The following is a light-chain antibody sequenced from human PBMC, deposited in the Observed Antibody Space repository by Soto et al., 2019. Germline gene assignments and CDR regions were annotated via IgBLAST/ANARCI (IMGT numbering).Light chain of an antibody. CDR1: SSDVGGYDY. CDR3: TSYTTIGTLDL. CDR2: EVS. J-gene: IGLJ1*01. V-gene: IGLV2-14*01. Sequence: QSVLTQPASVSGSPGQSITISCTGTSSDVGGYDYVSWYQQHPGKAPKLLIYEVSDRPSGVSTRSSGSKSGSTASLTISGLQTEDEADYYCTSYTTIGTLDLFGTGTKVTVL.